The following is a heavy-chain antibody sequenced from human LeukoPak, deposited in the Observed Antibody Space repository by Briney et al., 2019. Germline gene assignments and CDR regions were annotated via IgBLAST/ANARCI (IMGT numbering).Heavy chain of an antibody. CDR2: ISYNGRNE. D-gene: IGHD6-19*01. CDR3: ARDHFHGSGWYWYSDY. V-gene: IGHV3-30*04. CDR1: GFTFSTYA. Sequence: PGRSLRLSCAASGFTFSTYAMRWVRQAPGKGLEWVAVISYNGRNEYYADSVKGRFTISRDNSKNTLYLQMNSLRAEDTAVYYCARDHFHGSGWYWYSDYWGQGTLVTVSS. J-gene: IGHJ4*02.